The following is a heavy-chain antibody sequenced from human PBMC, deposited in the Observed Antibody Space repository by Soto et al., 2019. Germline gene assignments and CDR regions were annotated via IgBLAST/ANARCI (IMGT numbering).Heavy chain of an antibody. Sequence: QVQLVQSGAEVKKPGASVKVSCKASGYPFTSYYMHWVRQAPGQGLEWMGVINPSDGSTKYAQKLQGRVTMTRDTSTTTVYMELISLRSEDTAVYYCARGLFGRVHYFMDVWGKGTTVTVSS. CDR1: GYPFTSYY. J-gene: IGHJ6*03. V-gene: IGHV1-46*03. D-gene: IGHD3-10*01. CDR3: ARGLFGRVHYFMDV. CDR2: INPSDGST.